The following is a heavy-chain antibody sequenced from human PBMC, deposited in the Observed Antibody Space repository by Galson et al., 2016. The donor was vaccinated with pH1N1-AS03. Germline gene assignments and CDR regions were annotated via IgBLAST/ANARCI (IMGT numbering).Heavy chain of an antibody. CDR3: TREATTCGFD. CDR2: VHSSGST. V-gene: IGHV4-59*02. D-gene: IGHD4-17*01. J-gene: IGHJ3*02. Sequence: TLSLTCTVSHGSVSNHYWTWIRQPPGKGLEWIGYVHSSGSTSYNRSLKSRLIISVDTSKNQLSLKLTSVTAADTAMYYCTREATTCGFDIGAKGQWSPSLQ. CDR1: HGSVSNHY.